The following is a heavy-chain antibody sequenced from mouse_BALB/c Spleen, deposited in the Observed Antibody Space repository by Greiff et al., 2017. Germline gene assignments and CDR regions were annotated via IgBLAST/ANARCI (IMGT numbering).Heavy chain of an antibody. D-gene: IGHD1-1*01. CDR2: ILPGSGST. CDR3: ARITTVVGYAMDY. CDR1: GYTFSSYW. V-gene: IGHV1-9*01. J-gene: IGHJ4*01. Sequence: VQLQESGAELMKPGASVKISCKATGYTFSSYWIEWVKQRPGHGLEWIGEILPGSGSTNYNEKFKGKATFTADTSSNTAYMQLSSLTSEDSAVYYCARITTVVGYAMDYWGQGTSVTVSS.